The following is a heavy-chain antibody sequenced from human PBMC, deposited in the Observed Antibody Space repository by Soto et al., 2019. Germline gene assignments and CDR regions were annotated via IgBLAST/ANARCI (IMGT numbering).Heavy chain of an antibody. CDR1: GGTFSTFG. CDR3: ARTAPMDAGDKYYYDF. D-gene: IGHD3-16*01. V-gene: IGHV1-69*13. CDR2: IIPFFGTA. Sequence: SVKVSCKTSGGTFSTFGISWVRQAPGQGLEWMGGIIPFFGTAEYSQKFEDRITITADESTNTVYMDLRSLTSEGTAIYYCARTAPMDAGDKYYYDFWGQGALVTVSS. J-gene: IGHJ4*02.